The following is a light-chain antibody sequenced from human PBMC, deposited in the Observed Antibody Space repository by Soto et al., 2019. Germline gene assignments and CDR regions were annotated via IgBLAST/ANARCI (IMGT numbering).Light chain of an antibody. CDR2: DVS. CDR1: SRDVGGNKY. CDR3: SAFTGTTDV. V-gene: IGLV2-14*03. J-gene: IGLJ1*01. Sequence: QSALTQPASVSGSPGQSITISCTGTSRDVGGNKYVSWYQHYPGKAPKLMICDVSNRPSGVSNRFSGSKSGNTASLTISGLQAEDEADYYCSAFTGTTDVFGTGTKLTVL.